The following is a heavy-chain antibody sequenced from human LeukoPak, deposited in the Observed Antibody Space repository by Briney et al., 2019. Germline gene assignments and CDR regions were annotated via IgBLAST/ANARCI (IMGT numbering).Heavy chain of an antibody. CDR3: AREPYQWLPGWFDP. V-gene: IGHV4-38-2*02. D-gene: IGHD6-19*01. CDR1: GYSISSGYY. Sequence: SETLSLTCTVSGYSISSGYYWGWIRQPPGKGLEWIGSIYHSGSTYYNPSLKSRVTISVDTSKNQFSLKLSSVTAADTAVYYCAREPYQWLPGWFDPWGQGTLVTVSS. CDR2: IYHSGST. J-gene: IGHJ5*02.